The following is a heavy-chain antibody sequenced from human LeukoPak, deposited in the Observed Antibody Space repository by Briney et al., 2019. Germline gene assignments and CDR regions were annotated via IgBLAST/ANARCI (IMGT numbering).Heavy chain of an antibody. D-gene: IGHD1-26*01. CDR1: GFTFSSYG. V-gene: IGHV3-23*01. CDR2: ISGSGGST. Sequence: GGSLRLSCAASGFTFSSYGMHWVRQAPGKGLEWVSGISGSGGSTYYADSVKGRFTISRDNSKNTLYLQMNSLTDEDTAVYYCAKKWGVGTTTLDYFDYWGQGTLVTVSS. CDR3: AKKWGVGTTTLDYFDY. J-gene: IGHJ4*02.